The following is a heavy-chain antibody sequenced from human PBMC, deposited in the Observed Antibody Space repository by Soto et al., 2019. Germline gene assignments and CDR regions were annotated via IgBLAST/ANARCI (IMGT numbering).Heavy chain of an antibody. CDR1: GFTFSSYA. CDR3: AKDYGDYSEYFQH. D-gene: IGHD4-17*01. Sequence: EVQLLESGGGLVQPGGSLRLSCAASGFTFSSYAMSWVRQAPGKGLEWVSAISGSGGSTYYADSVKGRFTISRDNSKNTLYLQMNSLRAENTAVYYCAKDYGDYSEYFQHWGQGTLVTVSS. J-gene: IGHJ1*01. V-gene: IGHV3-23*01. CDR2: ISGSGGST.